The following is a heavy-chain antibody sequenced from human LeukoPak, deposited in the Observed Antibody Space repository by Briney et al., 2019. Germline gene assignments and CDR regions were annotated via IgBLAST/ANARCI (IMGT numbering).Heavy chain of an antibody. CDR1: GYTFTGYY. CDR2: INPNSGGT. J-gene: IGHJ4*02. Sequence: GASVKVSCKASGYTFTGYYMHWVRQAPGQGLEWWGWINPNSGGTNYEQKFQGSVTMTRDTSISTAYMELSRLRSDDTAVYYCARGGTGDYWGQGPLVTVSS. CDR3: ARGGTGDY. V-gene: IGHV1-2*02. D-gene: IGHD1-1*01.